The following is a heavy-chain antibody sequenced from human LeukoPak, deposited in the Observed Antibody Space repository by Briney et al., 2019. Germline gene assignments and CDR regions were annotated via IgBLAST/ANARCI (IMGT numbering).Heavy chain of an antibody. D-gene: IGHD6-19*01. CDR3: ARGPDRVGWLPDNWFDP. Sequence: GGSLRLSCAASGLTFSSYSMNWVRQAPGKGLEWVSSISTSSTYRYYTDSVKGRFTMSRDNAKNSMYLQMNSLRAEDTAVYYCARGPDRVGWLPDNWFDPWGQGTLVTVSS. CDR1: GLTFSSYS. CDR2: ISTSSTYR. J-gene: IGHJ5*02. V-gene: IGHV3-21*01.